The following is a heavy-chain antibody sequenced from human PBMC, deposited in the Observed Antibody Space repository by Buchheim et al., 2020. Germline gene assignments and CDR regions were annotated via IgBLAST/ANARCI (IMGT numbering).Heavy chain of an antibody. CDR2: INPSGGST. CDR1: GYTFTSYY. J-gene: IGHJ4*02. CDR3: ARSPYYDILTGHTGCIDY. V-gene: IGHV1-46*03. Sequence: QVQLVQSGAEVKKPGASVKVSCKASGYTFTSYYMHWVRQAPGQGLEWMGIINPSGGSTSYAQKFQGRVTMTRDTSPSTVYMELSSLRSEDTAVYYCARSPYYDILTGHTGCIDYWGQGTL. D-gene: IGHD3-9*01.